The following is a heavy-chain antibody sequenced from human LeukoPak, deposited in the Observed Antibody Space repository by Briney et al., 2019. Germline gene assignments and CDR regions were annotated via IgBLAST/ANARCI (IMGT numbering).Heavy chain of an antibody. V-gene: IGHV5-51*01. D-gene: IGHD1-26*01. Sequence: GGSLQISCKGSGCSFTSYWIGWVRRMPGKGLEWMGIIYPGNSDTRYSPSFQGQVTISADKSINTAYLQWSSLKPSDTAMYYCARQSGSGSYFDAFDIWGQGTMVTVSS. CDR2: IYPGNSDT. CDR1: GCSFTSYW. CDR3: ARQSGSGSYFDAFDI. J-gene: IGHJ3*02.